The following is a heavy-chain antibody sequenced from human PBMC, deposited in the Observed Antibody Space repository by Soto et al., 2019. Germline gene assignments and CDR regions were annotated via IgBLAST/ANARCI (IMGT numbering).Heavy chain of an antibody. Sequence: EVQLWESGGGLVQPGGSLRLSCAASGFTFSNYAMNWVRQAPGKGPEWVTFISGAGDSTYYADSVKGRSAIFRDNSRNTLYLQMNSLRAEDPAIYYCAKRAGDGYLEYWGTGTLVTVSP. CDR1: GFTFSNYA. D-gene: IGHD4-17*01. J-gene: IGHJ4*02. CDR2: ISGAGDST. V-gene: IGHV3-23*01. CDR3: AKRAGDGYLEY.